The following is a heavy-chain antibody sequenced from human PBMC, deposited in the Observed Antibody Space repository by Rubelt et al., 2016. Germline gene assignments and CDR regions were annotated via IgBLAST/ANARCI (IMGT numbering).Heavy chain of an antibody. CDR2: ISHDGSNK. J-gene: IGHJ6*02. D-gene: IGHD6-19*01. V-gene: IGHV3-30*04. CDR3: WKGLAEARRAYYYDGMDG. CDR1: GFTFRNYA. Sequence: QVQLVESGGGVVQPGRSLRLSCAVSGFTFRNYAMHWVRQAQGKGLEGVAVISHDGSNKYYADSVKGRFTISRDNSKNTLNLQRKSRGAEDTAVYYCWKGLAEARRAYYYDGMDGWGQGATVTVAS.